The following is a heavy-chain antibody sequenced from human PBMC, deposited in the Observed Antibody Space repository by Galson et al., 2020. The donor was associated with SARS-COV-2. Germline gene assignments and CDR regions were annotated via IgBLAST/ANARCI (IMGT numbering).Heavy chain of an antibody. Sequence: GGSLRLSCAASGFTFSSYDMHWVRQATGKGLEWVSAIGTAGDTYYPGSVKGRFTISRENAKNSLYLQMNSLRAGDTAVYYCARATVCYDFWSGSSDAFDIWGQGTMVPVSS. CDR1: GFTFSSYD. V-gene: IGHV3-13*01. CDR3: ARATVCYDFWSGSSDAFDI. D-gene: IGHD3-3*01. J-gene: IGHJ3*02. CDR2: IGTAGDT.